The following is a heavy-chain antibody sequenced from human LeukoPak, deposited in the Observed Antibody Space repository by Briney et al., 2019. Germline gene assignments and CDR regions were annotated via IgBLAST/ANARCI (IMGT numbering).Heavy chain of an antibody. CDR2: IYYSGST. CDR3: AKGALGCSGGSCYPAAVDV. D-gene: IGHD2-15*01. V-gene: IGHV4-59*01. Sequence: PSETLSLTCTVSGGSISSYYWSWIRQPPGKGLEWIGFIYYSGSTHYKPSLKSRGTISVDTSKNQYSLKLSSVTAADTAVYYCAKGALGCSGGSCYPAAVDVWGKGTTVTVSS. J-gene: IGHJ6*04. CDR1: GGSISSYY.